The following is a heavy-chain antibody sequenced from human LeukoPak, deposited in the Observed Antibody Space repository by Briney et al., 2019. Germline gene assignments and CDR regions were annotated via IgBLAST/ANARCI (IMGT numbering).Heavy chain of an antibody. V-gene: IGHV3-30*02. CDR1: GFTFSTYG. CDR3: ATLPGGYCSSVSCSDAFSL. Sequence: PGGSLRLSCAASGFTFSTYGTHWVRQAPGKGLEWVALTRYDGRKEYYADSVKGRFAISRDISKNTVYLQMNSLRAEDTAVYHCATLPGGYCSSVSCSDAFSLWGQGTMVAVSS. CDR2: TRYDGRKE. J-gene: IGHJ3*01. D-gene: IGHD2-2*03.